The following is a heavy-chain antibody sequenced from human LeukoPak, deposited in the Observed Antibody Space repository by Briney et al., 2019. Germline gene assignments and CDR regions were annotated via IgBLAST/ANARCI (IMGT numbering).Heavy chain of an antibody. CDR3: ARVEASGSFRLDY. Sequence: RSSETLSLTCAVYGGSFSGYYWSWIRQPPGKGLEWIGEINHSGSTNYNPSLKSRVTISVDTSKNQFSLKLSSVTAADTAVYYCARVEASGSFRLDYWGQGTLVTVSS. CDR1: GGSFSGYY. V-gene: IGHV4-34*01. D-gene: IGHD1-26*01. CDR2: INHSGST. J-gene: IGHJ4*02.